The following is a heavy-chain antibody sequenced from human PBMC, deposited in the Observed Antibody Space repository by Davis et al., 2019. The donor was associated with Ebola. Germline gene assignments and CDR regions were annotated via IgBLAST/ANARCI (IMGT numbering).Heavy chain of an antibody. D-gene: IGHD3-10*01. J-gene: IGHJ6*02. V-gene: IGHV1-18*01. CDR2: ISAYNGNT. Sequence: AASVKVSRQASGGTFSSYALSWVRQAPGQGPEWMGWISAYNGNTNYAQKLQGRVTMTTDTSTSTAYMELRSLRSDDTAVYYCAKGSITMVRGVIIPYYYGMDVWGQGTTVTVSS. CDR3: AKGSITMVRGVIIPYYYGMDV. CDR1: GGTFSSYA.